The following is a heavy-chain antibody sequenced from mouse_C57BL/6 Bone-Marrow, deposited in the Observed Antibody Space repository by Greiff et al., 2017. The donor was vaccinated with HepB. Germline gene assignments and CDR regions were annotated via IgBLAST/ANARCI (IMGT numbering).Heavy chain of an antibody. Sequence: QVQLQQPGAEFVKPGASVKLSCKASGYTFTSYWMQWVKQRPGQGLEWIGEIDPSDSYINYNQKFKGKATLTVDTSSSTAYMQLSSLTSEDSAVYYGARRASLLSWFAYWGQGTVVTVSA. CDR1: GYTFTSYW. CDR3: ARRASLLSWFAY. CDR2: IDPSDSYI. D-gene: IGHD2-10*01. V-gene: IGHV1-50*01. J-gene: IGHJ3*01.